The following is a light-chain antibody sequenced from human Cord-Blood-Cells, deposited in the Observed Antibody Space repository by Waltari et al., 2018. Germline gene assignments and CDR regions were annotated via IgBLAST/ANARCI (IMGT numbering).Light chain of an antibody. CDR3: CSYAGSYTWV. CDR2: AFS. Sequence: SALTQPRSVSGSPGQSVTITCTGTSSDVGGYNYVSWYQQHPGKAPKLMIYAFSKRPSGVPDRFSGSKSGNTASLTISGLQAEDEADYYCCSYAGSYTWVFGGGTKLTVL. V-gene: IGLV2-11*01. CDR1: SSDVGGYNY. J-gene: IGLJ3*02.